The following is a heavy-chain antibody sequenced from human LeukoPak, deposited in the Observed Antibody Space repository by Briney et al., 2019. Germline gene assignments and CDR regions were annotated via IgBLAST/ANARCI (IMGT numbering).Heavy chain of an antibody. V-gene: IGHV4-59*01. J-gene: IGHJ6*02. Sequence: SETLSLTCTVSGGSISSYYWSWIRQPPGKELEWIGYIYYSGSTNYNPSLKSRVTISVDTSKNQFSLKLSSVTAADTAVYYCARGNPDYYDSSGYYYFYYYYGMDVWGQGTTVTVSS. CDR1: GGSISSYY. CDR3: ARGNPDYYDSSGYYYFYYYYGMDV. CDR2: IYYSGST. D-gene: IGHD3-22*01.